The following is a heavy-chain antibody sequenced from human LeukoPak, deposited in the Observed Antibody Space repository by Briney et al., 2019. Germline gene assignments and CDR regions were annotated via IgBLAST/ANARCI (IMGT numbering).Heavy chain of an antibody. CDR3: ASGSSSSLKYYYYYYMDV. V-gene: IGHV1-69*13. CDR2: IIPIFGTA. Sequence: ASVKVSCKASGGTFNSYAISWVRQAPGQGLEWMGGIIPIFGTANYAQKFQGRVTITADESTSTAYMELSSLRSEDTAVYYCASGSSSSLKYYYYYYMDVWGKGTTVTVPS. D-gene: IGHD6-6*01. J-gene: IGHJ6*03. CDR1: GGTFNSYA.